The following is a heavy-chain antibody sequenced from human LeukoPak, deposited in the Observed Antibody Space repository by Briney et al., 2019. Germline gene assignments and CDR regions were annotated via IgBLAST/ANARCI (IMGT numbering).Heavy chain of an antibody. CDR1: GFTFSSYW. CDR2: IKQDGSEK. D-gene: IGHD6-13*01. J-gene: IGHJ4*02. CDR3: AKDPGAAGPVGYFDY. V-gene: IGHV3-7*01. Sequence: GSLRLSCAASGFTFSSYWMSWVRQAPGKGLEWVANIKQDGSEKYYVDSVKGRFTISRDNAKNSLYLQMNSLRAEDTAVYYCAKDPGAAGPVGYFDYWGQGTLVTVSS.